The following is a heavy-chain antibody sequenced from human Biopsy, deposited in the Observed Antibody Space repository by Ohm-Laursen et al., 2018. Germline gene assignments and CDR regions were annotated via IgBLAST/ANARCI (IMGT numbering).Heavy chain of an antibody. CDR3: ARTPRDSFWSGSYKRGLWFDP. CDR1: GGSFSGYY. D-gene: IGHD3-3*01. Sequence: QTLSLTCAVYGGSFSGYYWSWIRQPPGKGLEWIGEMNHGGSTNYNSSLKSRVTISVDTSKNQFSLKLNSVTAADTAVYYCARTPRDSFWSGSYKRGLWFDPWGQGTLVIVSS. V-gene: IGHV4-34*01. CDR2: MNHGGST. J-gene: IGHJ5*02.